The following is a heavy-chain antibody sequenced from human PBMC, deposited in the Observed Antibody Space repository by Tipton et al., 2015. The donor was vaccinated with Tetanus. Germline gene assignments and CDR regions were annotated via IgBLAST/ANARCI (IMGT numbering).Heavy chain of an antibody. CDR3: ARHQSGYFTPFDY. CDR2: IYESGDT. CDR1: GASIRGGTFH. J-gene: IGHJ4*02. D-gene: IGHD3-3*01. Sequence: TLSLTCTVSGASIRGGTFHWGWIRQPPGKGLEWIGSIYESGDTYYIPSLKSRVTISVDTSTNQFSLTLNSMAAADTGVYYCARHQSGYFTPFDYWGQGKLVTVSS. V-gene: IGHV4-39*01.